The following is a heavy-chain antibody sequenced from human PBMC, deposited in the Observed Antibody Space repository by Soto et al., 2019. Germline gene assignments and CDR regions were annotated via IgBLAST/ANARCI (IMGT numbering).Heavy chain of an antibody. J-gene: IGHJ4*02. D-gene: IGHD4-17*01. CDR1: GFTFSTYA. CDR2: IGASGGDT. V-gene: IGHV3-23*01. Sequence: GGSLRLSCAASGFTFSTYAMSWVRQAPGKGLEWVSAIGASGGDTYYAGSVKGRFTISRDNSKNTLFLQMNSLRAEDTAVYYCAKHLQPPYGDYVLDYWGQGAPVTVSS. CDR3: AKHLQPPYGDYVLDY.